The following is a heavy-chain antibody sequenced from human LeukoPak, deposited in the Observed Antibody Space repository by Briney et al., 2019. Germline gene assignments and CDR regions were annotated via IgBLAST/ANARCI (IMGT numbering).Heavy chain of an antibody. D-gene: IGHD4-17*01. CDR3: AREGTTGHGINDQGLDS. Sequence: GGSLRLSCAASGFSVSTTYMSWVRQAPGKGLDWLSVIKSGGGTHYAESVKGRFTTPRDISKNELYLQMNNLRAEDTAVYYCAREGTTGHGINDQGLDSWGQGILVTVSS. J-gene: IGHJ4*02. CDR1: GFSVSTTY. CDR2: IKSGGGT. V-gene: IGHV3-66*01.